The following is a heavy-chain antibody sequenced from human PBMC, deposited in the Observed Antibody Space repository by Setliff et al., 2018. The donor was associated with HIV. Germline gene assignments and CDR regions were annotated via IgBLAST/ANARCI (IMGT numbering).Heavy chain of an antibody. CDR3: ARSGGIGNYHWDV. CDR2: ISYGSTYI. V-gene: IGHV3-21*01. J-gene: IGHJ6*03. D-gene: IGHD3-16*01. CDR1: GFTFSSYC. Sequence: PGGSLRLSCVASGFTFSSYCMDWFRQAPGKGLERVSSISYGSTYIYQSDSVRGRFTISRDDAKKSLYLQMNSLGAEDTAVYYCARSGGIGNYHWDVWGKGTTVTVSS.